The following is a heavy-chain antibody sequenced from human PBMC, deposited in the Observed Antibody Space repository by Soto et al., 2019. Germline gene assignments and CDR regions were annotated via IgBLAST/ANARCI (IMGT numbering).Heavy chain of an antibody. CDR2: ISYYGSNK. D-gene: IGHD3-10*01. J-gene: IGHJ5*02. CDR1: GFTFSSYC. CDR3: AKAKDRLGTFDP. V-gene: IGHV3-30*18. Sequence: GGSLRLSCAASGFTFSSYCIHWVRQAPGKGLELVAVISYYGSNKYYADSVKGRFTISRDNSKSTLYLQMNSLRAEDTAVYYCAKAKDRLGTFDPWGQGTLVTVSS.